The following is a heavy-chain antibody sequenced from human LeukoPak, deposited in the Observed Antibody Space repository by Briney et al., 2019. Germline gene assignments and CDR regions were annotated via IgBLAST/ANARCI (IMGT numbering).Heavy chain of an antibody. J-gene: IGHJ6*03. CDR3: VRGSLASGVVVYYYYYLDV. D-gene: IGHD3-3*01. CDR1: GFTFSNYW. Sequence: GGSLRLSCAASGFTFSNYWMHWVRQAPGEGLVWVSRIYSDESTTSYADSVRGRFTISRDNAKNTLYLQMNSLRAEDTAVYYCVRGSLASGVVVYYYYYLDVWGKGTTVTVSS. CDR2: IYSDESTT. V-gene: IGHV3-74*01.